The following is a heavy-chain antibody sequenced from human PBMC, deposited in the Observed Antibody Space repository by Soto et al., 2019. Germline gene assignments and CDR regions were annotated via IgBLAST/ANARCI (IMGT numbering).Heavy chain of an antibody. CDR2: IIPIFGTA. Sequence: QVQLVQSGAEVKKPGSSVKVSCKASGGTFSSYAISWVRQAPGQGLEWMGGIIPIFGTANYAQKFQGRVTITADESTSTAYMELSSLRSEDTAVYYCARGNDYVWGSYRYLEYFQHWGQGTLFTVSS. J-gene: IGHJ1*01. V-gene: IGHV1-69*01. CDR1: GGTFSSYA. CDR3: ARGNDYVWGSYRYLEYFQH. D-gene: IGHD3-16*02.